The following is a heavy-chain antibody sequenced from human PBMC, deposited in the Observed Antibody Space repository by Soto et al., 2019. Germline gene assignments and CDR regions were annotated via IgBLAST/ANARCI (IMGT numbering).Heavy chain of an antibody. D-gene: IGHD3-3*01. CDR3: ARVWGVVYGMDV. V-gene: IGHV3-21*01. CDR2: ISSSSSYI. Sequence: EVQLVESGGGVVKPGGSLRLSCAASGFTFSSYSMNWVRQAPGKGLEWVSSISSSSSYIYYADSVKGRFTISRDNAKNSLYLQMNSLRAEDTAVYYCARVWGVVYGMDVWGQGTTVTVSS. CDR1: GFTFSSYS. J-gene: IGHJ6*02.